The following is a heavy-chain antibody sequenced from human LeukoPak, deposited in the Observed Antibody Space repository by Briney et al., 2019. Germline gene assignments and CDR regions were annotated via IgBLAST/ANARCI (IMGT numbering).Heavy chain of an antibody. D-gene: IGHD4-23*01. CDR1: GGSISSGDYY. CDR3: ARAHYGGNLGSWFDP. CDR2: IYYSGST. V-gene: IGHV4-31*03. Sequence: PSETLSLTCTVSGGSISSGDYYWSWIRQHPGKGLEWIGYIYYSGSTYYNPSLKSRVTISVDTSKNQFSLKLSSVAAADTAVYYCARAHYGGNLGSWFDPWGQGTLVTVSS. J-gene: IGHJ5*02.